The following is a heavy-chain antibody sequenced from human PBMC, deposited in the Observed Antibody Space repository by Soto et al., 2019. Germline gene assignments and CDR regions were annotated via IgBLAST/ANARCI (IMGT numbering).Heavy chain of an antibody. CDR2: ISGSGGST. CDR3: AKDKEPYYYGPPGIDWFDP. D-gene: IGHD3-10*01. J-gene: IGHJ5*02. CDR1: GFTFSSYA. Sequence: GGSLRLSCAASGFTFSSYAMSWVRQAPGKGLEWVSAISGSGGSTYYADSVKGRFTISRDNSKNTLYLQMNSLRAEDTAVYYCAKDKEPYYYGPPGIDWFDPWGQGTLVTVSS. V-gene: IGHV3-23*01.